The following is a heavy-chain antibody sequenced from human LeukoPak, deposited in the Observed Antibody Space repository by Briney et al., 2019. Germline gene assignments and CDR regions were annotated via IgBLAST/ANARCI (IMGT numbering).Heavy chain of an antibody. Sequence: SETLSLTCAVYGGSFSGYYWSWIRQPPGKGLEWIGEINHSGSTNYNPSLKGRVTISVDTSKNQFSLKLNSVTAADTAVYYCARRKRSGCSSTSCLLNWFDPWGQGTLVTVSS. CDR3: ARRKRSGCSSTSCLLNWFDP. CDR1: GGSFSGYY. CDR2: INHSGST. V-gene: IGHV4-34*01. D-gene: IGHD2-2*01. J-gene: IGHJ5*02.